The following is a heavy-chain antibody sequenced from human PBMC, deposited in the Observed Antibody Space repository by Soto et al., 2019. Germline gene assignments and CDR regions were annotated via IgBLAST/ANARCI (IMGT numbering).Heavy chain of an antibody. D-gene: IGHD3-16*01. CDR3: TRELGY. CDR1: XFTFSXYT. CDR2: ISGSGGST. Sequence: EVQLLESGGGLVQPGGSLRLSXXXSXFTFSXYTMSWVRQAPGKGLEWVSDISGSGGSTYYADSVKGRFTISRDNSKNTLYLQMNSLRADDTAVYYCTRELGYWGQGTLVTVSS. J-gene: IGHJ4*02. V-gene: IGHV3-23*01.